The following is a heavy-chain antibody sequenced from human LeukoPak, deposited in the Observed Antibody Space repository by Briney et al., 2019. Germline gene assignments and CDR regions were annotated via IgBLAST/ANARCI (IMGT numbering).Heavy chain of an antibody. V-gene: IGHV4-39*07. CDR2: IYYSGST. J-gene: IGHJ4*02. CDR3: ASADDFLTFDY. CDR1: GGSISSSSYY. D-gene: IGHD2-21*02. Sequence: PSETLSLTCTVSGGSISSSSYYWGWIRQPPGTGLEWIGSIYYSGSTYYNPSLKSRVTVSVDTSKNQFSLKLRSVTAADTAIYYCASADDFLTFDYWGQGSLVTVSS.